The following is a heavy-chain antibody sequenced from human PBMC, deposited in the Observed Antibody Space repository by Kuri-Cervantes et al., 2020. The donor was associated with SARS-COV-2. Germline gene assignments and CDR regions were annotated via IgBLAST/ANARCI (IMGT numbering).Heavy chain of an antibody. J-gene: IGHJ3*02. CDR3: ARIPGYSSGWLAFDI. CDR2: IKQDGSEK. CDR1: GFTFSSHW. D-gene: IGHD6-19*01. Sequence: LELTCAASGFTFSSHWMSWVRQASGKGLEWVANIKQDGSEKYYVDSVKGRFTISRDNAKNSLYLQMNSLRAEDTAVYYCARIPGYSSGWLAFDIWGQGTMVTVSS. V-gene: IGHV3-7*01.